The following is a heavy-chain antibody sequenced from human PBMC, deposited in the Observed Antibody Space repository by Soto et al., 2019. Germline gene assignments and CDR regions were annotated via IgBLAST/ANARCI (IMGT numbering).Heavy chain of an antibody. CDR2: IYNSGS. CDR3: AINADV. V-gene: IGHV4-59*08. CDR1: GASISGHF. J-gene: IGHJ6*02. Sequence: QVQLQESGPGLVKPSETLSLTCTVSGASISGHFWSWIRQPPGKGLEWIAYIYNSGSSYKPSLKSRVTISVDTSKNQLSLKLSSVIAAASAVYYCAINADVWGQGTTVTVSS.